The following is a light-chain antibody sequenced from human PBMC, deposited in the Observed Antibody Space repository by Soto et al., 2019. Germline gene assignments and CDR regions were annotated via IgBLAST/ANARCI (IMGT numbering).Light chain of an antibody. J-gene: IGKJ3*01. CDR3: QQRSNWPPIFT. CDR2: DAS. CDR1: QSVSSY. V-gene: IGKV3-11*01. Sequence: EIVLTQSPATLSLSPGERATLSCRASQSVSSYLAWYQQKPGQAPRLLIDDASHRATGIPARFSGSGSGTDFTLTISSLEPEDFAVYYCQQRSNWPPIFTFGPGTKVVIK.